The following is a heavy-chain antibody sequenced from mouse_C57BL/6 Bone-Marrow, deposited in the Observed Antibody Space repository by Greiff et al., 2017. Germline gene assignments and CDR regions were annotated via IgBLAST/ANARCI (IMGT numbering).Heavy chain of an antibody. CDR2: IDPSDSCT. CDR1: GYTFTSYW. V-gene: IGHV1-50*01. CDR3: AGKIVEYEYGIAY. J-gene: IGHJ3*01. Sequence: QVQLQQPGAELVKPGASVKLSCKASGYTFTSYWMQWVKQRPGQGLEWIGEIDPSDSCTNYNQKFKGKATLTADTSSSTAYMQLSSLTSEDSAVYCCAGKIVEYEYGIAYWGQGTLVTVSA. D-gene: IGHD2-14*01.